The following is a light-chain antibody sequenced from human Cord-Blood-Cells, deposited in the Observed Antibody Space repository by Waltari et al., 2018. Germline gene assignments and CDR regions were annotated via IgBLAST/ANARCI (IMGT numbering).Light chain of an antibody. Sequence: EIVLTQSPGTLSLSPGERATLSCRARLSVSSSYLAWYKKKPGQAPRLLIYGASSRATGIPDRFSGSGSGTDFTLTISRLEPEDFAVYYCQQYGSSPTFGQGTKLDIK. CDR1: LSVSSSY. J-gene: IGKJ2*01. V-gene: IGKV3-20*01. CDR3: QQYGSSPT. CDR2: GAS.